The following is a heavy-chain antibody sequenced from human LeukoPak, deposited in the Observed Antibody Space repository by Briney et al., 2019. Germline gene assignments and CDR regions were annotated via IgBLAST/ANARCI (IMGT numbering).Heavy chain of an antibody. D-gene: IGHD2-2*01. Sequence: PSETLSLTCAVYGGSFSGYYWSWIRQPPGKGLEWMGEINHSGSTNYNPSLKSRVTISVDTSKNQFSLKLSSVTAADTAVYYCARGYCSSTSCPQSWFDPWGQGTLVTVSS. J-gene: IGHJ5*02. V-gene: IGHV4-34*01. CDR1: GGSFSGYY. CDR2: INHSGST. CDR3: ARGYCSSTSCPQSWFDP.